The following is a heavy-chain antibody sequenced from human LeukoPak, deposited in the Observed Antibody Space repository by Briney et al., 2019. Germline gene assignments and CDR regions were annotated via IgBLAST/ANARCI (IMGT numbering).Heavy chain of an antibody. V-gene: IGHV1-18*01. CDR3: ARDSRSPGPVFSDY. CDR1: GYTFVRHG. D-gene: IGHD1-14*01. J-gene: IGHJ4*02. Sequence: GASVMVSCRASGYTFVRHGVNWVRRAPGQGLEWMGWISAYDAKTHYAERLQGRVTMTRDISASTVYMELRSLTSDDTAVYYCARDSRSPGPVFSDYWGQGTLVTVSS. CDR2: ISAYDAKT.